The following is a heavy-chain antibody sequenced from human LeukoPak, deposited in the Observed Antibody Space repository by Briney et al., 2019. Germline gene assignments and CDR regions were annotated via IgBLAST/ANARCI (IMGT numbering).Heavy chain of an antibody. CDR1: GFTFSSYG. D-gene: IGHD5-18*01. CDR3: ARGAHTAGLSL. J-gene: IGHJ3*01. CDR2: IWYDGSNK. Sequence: AGGSLRLSCAASGFTFSSYGMHWVRQAPVKGLEWVAVIWYDGSNKYYADSVKGRFTISRDNSKNTLYLQMNSLRAEDTAVYYCARGAHTAGLSLWGQGTMVTVSS. V-gene: IGHV3-33*01.